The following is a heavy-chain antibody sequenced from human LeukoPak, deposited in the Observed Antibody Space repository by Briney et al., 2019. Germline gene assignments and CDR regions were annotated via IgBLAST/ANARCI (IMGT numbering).Heavy chain of an antibody. CDR1: GFTFSSYG. Sequence: GGSLRLSCAASGFTFSSYGMHWVRQAPGKGLEWVAVISYDGSNKYYADSVKGRFTISRDNSKNTLYLQMNSLRAEDTAVHYCAKESLYYYGMDVWGQGTLVTVSS. CDR3: AKESLYYYGMDV. CDR2: ISYDGSNK. V-gene: IGHV3-30*18. J-gene: IGHJ6*02.